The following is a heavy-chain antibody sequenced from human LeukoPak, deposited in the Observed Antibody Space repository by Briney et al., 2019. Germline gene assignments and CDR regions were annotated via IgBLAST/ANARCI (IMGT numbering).Heavy chain of an antibody. CDR2: ISWNSGSI. J-gene: IGHJ2*01. CDR3: AREGGSYYWYFDL. V-gene: IGHV3-9*01. D-gene: IGHD1-26*01. Sequence: GRSLRLSCAASGFTFDDYAMHWVRQAPGKGLEWVSGISWNSGSIGYADSVKGRFTISRDNAKNSLYLQMNSLRAEDTAVYYCAREGGSYYWYFDLWGRGTLVTVSS. CDR1: GFTFDDYA.